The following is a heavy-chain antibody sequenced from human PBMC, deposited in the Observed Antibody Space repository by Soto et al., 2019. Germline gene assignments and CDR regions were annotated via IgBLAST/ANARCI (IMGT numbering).Heavy chain of an antibody. Sequence: ASVKVSCKASGYTFTSYGISWVRQAPGQGLEWMGWISAYNGNANYAQKLQGRVTMTTDTSTSTAYMELRSLRSDDTAVYYCARELRYFDRLNWFDPWGQGTLVTVS. V-gene: IGHV1-18*01. D-gene: IGHD3-9*01. J-gene: IGHJ5*02. CDR2: ISAYNGNA. CDR3: ARELRYFDRLNWFDP. CDR1: GYTFTSYG.